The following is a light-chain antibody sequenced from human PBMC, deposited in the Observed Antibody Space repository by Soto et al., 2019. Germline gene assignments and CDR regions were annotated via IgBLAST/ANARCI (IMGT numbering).Light chain of an antibody. V-gene: IGLV2-23*01. CDR1: SSDVGNYNL. J-gene: IGLJ1*01. Sequence: QSALTQPASVSGSPGQSITVSGTGSSSDVGNYNLVSWYQQHPGKAPKLMIYDDTKWPSGVSNRFSGSKSGNTAYLTISGLQAEDEADYYCWSYAVGRTYVFGTGTQLTVL. CDR3: WSYAVGRTYV. CDR2: DDT.